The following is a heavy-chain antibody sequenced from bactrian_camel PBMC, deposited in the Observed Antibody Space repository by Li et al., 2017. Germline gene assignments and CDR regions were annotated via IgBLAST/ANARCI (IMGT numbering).Heavy chain of an antibody. CDR3: AAGSETYDSPSAEPGPVCDYKY. CDR1: GFAFSEDC. V-gene: IGHV3S55*01. Sequence: HVQLVESGGNSVDAGGSLTLSCAASGFAFSEDCMGWFRQAPGKAREGVAAIDTDGTTSYADSVQGRFTISKDNAQNTLSLQMHSLKLEDSAMYYCAAGSETYDSPSAEPGPVCDYKYWGQGTQVTVS. J-gene: IGHJ4*01. CDR2: IDTDGTT. D-gene: IGHD4*01.